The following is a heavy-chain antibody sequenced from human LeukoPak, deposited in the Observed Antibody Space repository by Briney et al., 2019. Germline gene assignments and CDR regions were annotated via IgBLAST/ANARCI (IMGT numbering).Heavy chain of an antibody. V-gene: IGHV3-53*01. CDR1: GFTVSSNY. D-gene: IGHD5-18*01. CDR3: ASGYSYGYLNY. CDR2: IYSGGST. J-gene: IGHJ4*02. Sequence: GGSLRLSCAASGFTVSSNYMSWVRQAPGKGLEWVSVIYSGGSTYNADSVKGRFTISRDNSKNTLYLQMNSLRAEDTAVYYCASGYSYGYLNYWGQGTLVTVSS.